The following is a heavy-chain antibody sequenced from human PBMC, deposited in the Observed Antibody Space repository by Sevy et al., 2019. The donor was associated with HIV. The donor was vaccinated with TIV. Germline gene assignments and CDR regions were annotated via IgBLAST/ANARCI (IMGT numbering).Heavy chain of an antibody. CDR1: GFRFGSQA. V-gene: IGHV3-30*18. J-gene: IGHJ6*02. Sequence: GGSLRLSCVGSGFRFGSQAMSWVRQAPGKGLEWVALISHDGGKKYYADSVKGRFTISRDNFKNTLYLQMNTLRRDDTAAYFCTKDPPVYGDFPYGMDVWGQGTTVTVSS. D-gene: IGHD4-17*01. CDR3: TKDPPVYGDFPYGMDV. CDR2: ISHDGGKK.